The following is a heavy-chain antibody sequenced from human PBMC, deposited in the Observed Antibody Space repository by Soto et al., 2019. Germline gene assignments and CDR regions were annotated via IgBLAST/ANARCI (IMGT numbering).Heavy chain of an antibody. CDR2: IYYSGST. D-gene: IGHD2-2*01. CDR3: ARGDCSSTSCYVPYYYYMDV. J-gene: IGHJ6*03. Sequence: PSETLSLTCTVSGGSISSYYWSWIRQPPGKGLEWIGYIYYSGSTNYNPSLKSRVTISVDTSKNQFSLKLSSVTAADTAVYYCARGDCSSTSCYVPYYYYMDVWGKGTTVTVSS. CDR1: GGSISSYY. V-gene: IGHV4-59*01.